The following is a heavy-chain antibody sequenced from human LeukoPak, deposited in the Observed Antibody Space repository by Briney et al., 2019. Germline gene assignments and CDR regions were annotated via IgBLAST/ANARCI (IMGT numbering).Heavy chain of an antibody. Sequence: PSETLSLTCTVSGGSISSYYWSWIRQPPGKGLEWIGYIYYSGSTNYNPSLKSRVTISVDTSKNQFSLKLSSVTAADTAVYYCATLPRYSSSWYVDYWGQGTLATVSS. V-gene: IGHV4-59*01. CDR1: GGSISSYY. J-gene: IGHJ4*02. D-gene: IGHD6-13*01. CDR3: ATLPRYSSSWYVDY. CDR2: IYYSGST.